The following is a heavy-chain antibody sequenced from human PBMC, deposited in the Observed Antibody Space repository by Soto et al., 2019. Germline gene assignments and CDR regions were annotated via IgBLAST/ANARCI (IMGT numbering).Heavy chain of an antibody. CDR3: ARPASENLRFLEWSYYYYGMDV. D-gene: IGHD3-3*01. Sequence: QVQLVQSGAEVKKPGSSVKVSCKASGGTFSSYAISWVRQAPGQGLESMGGIIPIFGTANYAQKFQGRVTITADESTSTAYMELSSLRSEDTAVYYCARPASENLRFLEWSYYYYGMDVWGQGTTVTVSS. J-gene: IGHJ6*02. V-gene: IGHV1-69*12. CDR1: GGTFSSYA. CDR2: IIPIFGTA.